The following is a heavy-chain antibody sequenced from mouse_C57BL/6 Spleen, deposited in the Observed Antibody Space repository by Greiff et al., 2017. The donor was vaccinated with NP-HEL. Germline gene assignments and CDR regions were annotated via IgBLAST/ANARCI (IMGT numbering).Heavy chain of an antibody. V-gene: IGHV1-54*01. D-gene: IGHD1-1*01. CDR3: ARESITTNAMDY. Sequence: QVHVKQSGAELVRPGTSVKVSCKASGYAFTNYLIEWVKQRPGQGLEWIGVFNPGSGGTNYNEKFKGKATLTADKSSSTAYMQLSSLTSEDSAVYFCARESITTNAMDYWGQGTSVTVSS. CDR1: GYAFTNYL. J-gene: IGHJ4*01. CDR2: FNPGSGGT.